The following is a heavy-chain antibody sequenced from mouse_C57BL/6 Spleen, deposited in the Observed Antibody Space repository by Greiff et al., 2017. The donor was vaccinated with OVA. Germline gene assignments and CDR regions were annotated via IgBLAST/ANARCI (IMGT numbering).Heavy chain of an antibody. D-gene: IGHD1-1*01. CDR2: IWSGGST. J-gene: IGHJ2*01. V-gene: IGHV2-2*01. CDR1: GFSLTSYG. CDR3: ARDITTVVATSYFDY. Sequence: VKLMESGPGLVQPSQSLSITCTVSGFSLTSYGVHWVRQSPGKGLEWLGVIWSGGSTDYNAAFISRLSISKDNSKSQVFFKMNSLQADDTAIYYCARDITTVVATSYFDYWGQGTTLTVSS.